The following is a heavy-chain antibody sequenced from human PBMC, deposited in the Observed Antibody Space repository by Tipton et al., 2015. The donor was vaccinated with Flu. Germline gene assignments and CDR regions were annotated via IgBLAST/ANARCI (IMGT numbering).Heavy chain of an antibody. D-gene: IGHD3-16*01. Sequence: TLSLTCSVSNYSITDGYYWGWIRQSPGKGLEWIGSVYYSGNSYYNPSLESRVTISVDTSKNYFYLKMTSVTAADTATYYCARCYVGYPHIYWGQGRLVTVSS. CDR1: NYSITDGYY. CDR3: ARCYVGYPHIY. J-gene: IGHJ4*02. V-gene: IGHV4-38-2*02. CDR2: VYYSGNS.